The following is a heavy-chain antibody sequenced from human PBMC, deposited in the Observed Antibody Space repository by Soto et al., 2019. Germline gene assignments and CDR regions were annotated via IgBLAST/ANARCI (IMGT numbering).Heavy chain of an antibody. CDR1: GGSFSVYY. D-gene: IGHD4-17*01. V-gene: IGHV4-34*01. CDR2: INHSGST. J-gene: IGHJ4*02. CDR3: ARTGGKPTVTNFDS. Sequence: PSETLSLTCAVYGGSFSVYYWSCIRQPPGKGLEWIGEINHSGSTNYNPSLKSRVTISVDTSKNQFSLKLSSVTAADTAVYYCARTGGKPTVTNFDSWGQGTLVTVSS.